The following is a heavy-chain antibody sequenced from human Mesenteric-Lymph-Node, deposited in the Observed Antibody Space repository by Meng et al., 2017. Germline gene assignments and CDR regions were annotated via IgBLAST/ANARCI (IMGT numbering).Heavy chain of an antibody. CDR2: IHSSGST. J-gene: IGHJ5*02. CDR3: ARASYGSGSPLGESWFDP. Sequence: LWASAPGVVYTSRPPTLTGTVSWGSISSGCDYWSWIRQHPGKGLEWIGYIHSSGSTYYNPSLRSRLTISVDTSKNQFSLKLSSVTAADTAVYYCARASYGSGSPLGESWFDPWGQGTLVTVSS. CDR1: WGSISSGCDY. V-gene: IGHV4-31*03. D-gene: IGHD3-10*01.